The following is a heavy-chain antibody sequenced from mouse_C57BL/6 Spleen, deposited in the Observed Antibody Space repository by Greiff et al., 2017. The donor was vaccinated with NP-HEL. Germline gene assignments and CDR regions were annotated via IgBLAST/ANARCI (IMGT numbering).Heavy chain of an antibody. CDR2: INPYNGDT. CDR1: GYSFTGYF. CDR3: ARSYYYGSSPYWYFDV. J-gene: IGHJ1*03. Sequence: EVQLQQSGPELVKPGDSVKISCKASGYSFTGYFMNWVMQSHGKSLEWIGRINPYNGDTFYNQKFQGKATLTVDKSSSTAHMELRSLTSEDSAVYYCARSYYYGSSPYWYFDVWGTGTTVTVSS. D-gene: IGHD1-1*01. V-gene: IGHV1-20*01.